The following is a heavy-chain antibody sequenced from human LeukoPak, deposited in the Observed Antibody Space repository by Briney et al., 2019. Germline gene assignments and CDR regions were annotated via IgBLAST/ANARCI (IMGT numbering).Heavy chain of an antibody. J-gene: IGHJ4*02. Sequence: GASVKVSCKASGGTFSSYAISWVRQAPGQGLEWMGRIIPILGIANYAQKFQGRVTITADKSTSTAYMELSSLRSEDTAVYYCARARQPSRSPPDYWGQGTLVTVSS. CDR3: ARARQPSRSPPDY. D-gene: IGHD1-14*01. CDR1: GGTFSSYA. CDR2: IIPILGIA. V-gene: IGHV1-69*04.